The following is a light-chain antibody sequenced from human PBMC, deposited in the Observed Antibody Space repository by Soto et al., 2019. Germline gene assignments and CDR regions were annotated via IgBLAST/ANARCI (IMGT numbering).Light chain of an antibody. CDR1: SSNIGSNY. J-gene: IGLJ2*01. V-gene: IGLV1-47*01. CDR3: AAWDDSLSVV. Sequence: QAVVTQPPSASGTPGQRVTISCSGSSSNIGSNYVYWYQQLPGTAPKLLIYRNNQRPSGVPDRFSGSKSGTSASLAFSGLRSEDEADYYCAAWDDSLSVVFGGGTKLTVL. CDR2: RNN.